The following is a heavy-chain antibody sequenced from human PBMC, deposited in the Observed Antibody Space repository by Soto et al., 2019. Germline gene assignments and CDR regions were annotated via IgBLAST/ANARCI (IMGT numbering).Heavy chain of an antibody. V-gene: IGHV3-23*01. CDR2: ISGSGGST. Sequence: GGSLRLSCAASGFTFISYAMSWGRQAPGKGLEWVSAISGSGGSTYYADSVKGRFTISRDNSKNTLYLQMNSLRAEDTAVYDCAKVNWGDSSGYYSYDAFDIWGQGTMVTVSS. CDR3: AKVNWGDSSGYYSYDAFDI. D-gene: IGHD3-22*01. J-gene: IGHJ3*02. CDR1: GFTFISYA.